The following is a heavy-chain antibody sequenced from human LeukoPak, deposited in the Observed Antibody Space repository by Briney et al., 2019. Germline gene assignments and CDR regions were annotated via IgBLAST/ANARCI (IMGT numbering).Heavy chain of an antibody. CDR2: IGQDGSVQ. V-gene: IGHV3-7*01. J-gene: IGHJ4*02. Sequence: GGSLRLSCAASGFTFSSYWMSWVRQAPGKGLEWVANIGQDGSVQNYVDSVKGRFTISRDNPKNSVYLQMSSLRAEDTAVYYCLVTTRSRGFDYWGQGTLVTVSS. CDR1: GFTFSSYW. D-gene: IGHD1/OR15-1a*01. CDR3: LVTTRSRGFDY.